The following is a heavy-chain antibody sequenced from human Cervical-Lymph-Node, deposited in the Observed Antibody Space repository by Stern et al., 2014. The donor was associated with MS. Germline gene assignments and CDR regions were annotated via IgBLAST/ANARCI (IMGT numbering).Heavy chain of an antibody. V-gene: IGHV1-46*03. Sequence: QVKLVQSGADVKKPGASVTVSCRTSGYTFIDYYIHWVRQAPGQGLEWMGIINLSDGATTYAQKFQGRVTMTRDTSTNTAYMQLGSLTSEDTAVFFCAREGADNDAFDVWGQGTMVTVSS. CDR2: INLSDGAT. J-gene: IGHJ3*01. D-gene: IGHD1-26*01. CDR1: GYTFIDYY. CDR3: AREGADNDAFDV.